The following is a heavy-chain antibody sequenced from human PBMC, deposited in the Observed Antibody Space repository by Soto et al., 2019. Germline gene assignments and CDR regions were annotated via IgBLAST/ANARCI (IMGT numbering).Heavy chain of an antibody. Sequence: EVQLVESGGGLVQPGRSLRLSCAASGFTFDDYAMHWVRQAPGKGLEWVSGISWNSGSIGYADSVKGRFTISRDNAKHSLYLQMNSLRAEDTALYYCAKGPGPYYYYGMDVWGQGTTVTVSS. V-gene: IGHV3-9*01. CDR1: GFTFDDYA. J-gene: IGHJ6*02. CDR3: AKGPGPYYYYGMDV. CDR2: ISWNSGSI.